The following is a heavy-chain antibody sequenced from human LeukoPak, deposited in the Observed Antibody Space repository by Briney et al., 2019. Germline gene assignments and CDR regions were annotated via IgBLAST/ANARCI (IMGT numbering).Heavy chain of an antibody. CDR2: IYHTGST. Sequence: SETLSLTCTVSGGSITSYYWSWIRQPAGKGLEWIANIYHTGSTNYNPSLSSRVTISIDTAKNQFSLKLTSVTAADTAVYYCARRGRNSSGWQDYLWGQGTLVTVSS. J-gene: IGHJ4*02. CDR1: GGSITSYY. D-gene: IGHD6-25*01. CDR3: ARRGRNSSGWQDYL. V-gene: IGHV4-59*01.